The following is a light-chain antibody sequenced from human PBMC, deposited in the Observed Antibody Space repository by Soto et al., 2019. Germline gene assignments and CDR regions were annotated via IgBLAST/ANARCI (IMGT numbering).Light chain of an antibody. CDR2: DVS. Sequence: QSALTQPASVSGSPGQSITISCTGTSSDVGGYNYVSWYKQHPGKAPKLMIYDVSNRSSGVSNRFSGSKSGNTSSLTISGLQAEDEADYYCSSYTSSSTLDVFGTGTKVTVL. CDR1: SSDVGGYNY. V-gene: IGLV2-14*01. J-gene: IGLJ1*01. CDR3: SSYTSSSTLDV.